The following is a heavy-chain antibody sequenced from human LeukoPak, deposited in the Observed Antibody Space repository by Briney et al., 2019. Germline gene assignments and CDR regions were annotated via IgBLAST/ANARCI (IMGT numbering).Heavy chain of an antibody. CDR2: IRYDGSNK. D-gene: IGHD3-10*01. CDR1: GFTFSSYG. Sequence: GGSLRLSCAASGFTFSSYGMHWVRQAPGKGLEWVAFIRYDGSNKYYADSVKGRFTISRDNSKNTLHLQMNSLRAEDTAVYYCAKAGTYGSGSYPGNWGQGTLVTVSS. CDR3: AKAGTYGSGSYPGN. J-gene: IGHJ4*02. V-gene: IGHV3-30*02.